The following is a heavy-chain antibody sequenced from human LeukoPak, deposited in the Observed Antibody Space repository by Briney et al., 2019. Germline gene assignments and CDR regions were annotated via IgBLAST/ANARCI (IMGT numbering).Heavy chain of an antibody. V-gene: IGHV3-30-3*01. CDR2: ISYDGSNK. Sequence: GGSLRLSCAASGFTFSSYTLHWVRQAPGKGLEWVAVISYDGSNKYYADSVKGRFTISRDNSKNTLYLQMNSLRAEDTAVYYCASLVEGSYSAFDILGQGTIVTVSS. J-gene: IGHJ3*02. CDR1: GFTFSSYT. CDR3: ASLVEGSYSAFDI. D-gene: IGHD1-26*01.